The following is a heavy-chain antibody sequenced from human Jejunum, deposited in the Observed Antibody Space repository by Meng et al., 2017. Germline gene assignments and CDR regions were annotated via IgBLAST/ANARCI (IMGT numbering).Heavy chain of an antibody. CDR2: IKQDGSEK. V-gene: IGHV3-7*01. CDR3: ARVRPGIYFDY. Sequence: GGSLRLSCAASGFTLSSNWMSWLRQAPGKGLEWVANIKQDGSEKYYVDSVEGRFTISRDNAKNSLYLQMNSLRAEDTAVYYCARVRPGIYFDYWGKGTLVTVSS. CDR1: GFTLSSNW. J-gene: IGHJ4*02.